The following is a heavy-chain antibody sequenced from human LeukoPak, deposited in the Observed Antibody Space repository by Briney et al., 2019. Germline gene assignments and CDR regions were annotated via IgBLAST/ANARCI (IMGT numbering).Heavy chain of an antibody. CDR2: IYYSGST. D-gene: IGHD2-2*01. CDR3: ARASRIVVVPAAILNWFDP. V-gene: IGHV4-31*03. CDR1: GGSISSTGYY. J-gene: IGHJ5*02. Sequence: SETLSLTCTVSGGSISSTGYYWSWIRQHPGKGVEWFGYIYYSGSTYYNPSLKSRVSLSVDTSKNQFSLKLSSVTAADTAVYYCARASRIVVVPAAILNWFDPWGQGTLVTVSS.